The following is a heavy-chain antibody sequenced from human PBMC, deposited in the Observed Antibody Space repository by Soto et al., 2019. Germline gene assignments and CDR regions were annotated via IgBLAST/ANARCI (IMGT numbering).Heavy chain of an antibody. V-gene: IGHV3-23*01. D-gene: IGHD2-21*02. CDR3: AKRQSGNFGPFDS. CDR2: ISGSGANT. Sequence: GGALILACAASGFSVGSDAMRWVRQGPGTGVEWVSGISGSGANTNYADSVKGRFAISIDNSKNTLYLQMSSLRAEDTAVYYCAKRQSGNFGPFDSWGQGTLVTVSS. CDR1: GFSVGSDA. J-gene: IGHJ4*02.